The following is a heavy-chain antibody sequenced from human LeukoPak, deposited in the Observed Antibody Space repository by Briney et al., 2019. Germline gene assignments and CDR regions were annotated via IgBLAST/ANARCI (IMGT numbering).Heavy chain of an antibody. CDR3: ARDAVFRGSGSYSPPYYYYYMDV. CDR2: ISAYNGNT. V-gene: IGHV1-18*01. J-gene: IGHJ6*03. D-gene: IGHD3-10*01. Sequence: ASVKVSCKASGYTFTSYGITWVRQAPGQGLEWMGWISAYNGNTNYAQKVQGRVTMTRDTSTSTVYMELRSLKSDDTAVYYCARDAVFRGSGSYSPPYYYYYMDVWGKGTTVTVSS. CDR1: GYTFTSYG.